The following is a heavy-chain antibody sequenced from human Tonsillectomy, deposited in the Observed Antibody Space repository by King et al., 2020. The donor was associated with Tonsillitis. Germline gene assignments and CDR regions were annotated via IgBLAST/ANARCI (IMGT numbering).Heavy chain of an antibody. Sequence: EVQLVESGGGLVQPGGSLRLSCAASGFTFSSYAMSWVRQAPGKGLEWVSAISGSGGSTYYADSVKGRFTISRDNSKNTLYLQMNSLGAEDTAVYYCTKGSYSSSAGEYFQHWGQGTLVTVSS. CDR2: ISGSGGST. D-gene: IGHD6-6*01. V-gene: IGHV3-23*04. CDR1: GFTFSSYA. CDR3: TKGSYSSSAGEYFQH. J-gene: IGHJ1*01.